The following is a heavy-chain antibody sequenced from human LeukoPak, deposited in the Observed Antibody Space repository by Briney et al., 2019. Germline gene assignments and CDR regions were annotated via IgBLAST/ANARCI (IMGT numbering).Heavy chain of an antibody. J-gene: IGHJ4*02. CDR2: IWYDGSNK. D-gene: IGHD3-22*01. CDR3: AKGGAYYDSYLIDY. V-gene: IGHV3-30*02. Sequence: GGSLRLSCAASGFTFSSYGMHWVRQAPGKGLEWVAVIWYDGSNKYYADSVKGRFTISRDNSKSTLYLQMNSLRTEDTAVYYCAKGGAYYDSYLIDYWGQGTLVTVSS. CDR1: GFTFSSYG.